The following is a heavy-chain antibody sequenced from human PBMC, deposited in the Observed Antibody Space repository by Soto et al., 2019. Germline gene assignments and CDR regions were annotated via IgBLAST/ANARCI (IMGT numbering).Heavy chain of an antibody. Sequence: PGGSLRLSCAASGFTFSSYWMSWVRQAPGKGLEWVANIKQDGSEKYYVDSVKGRLTISRDNAKNSLYLQMNSLRAEDTAVYYCARVLEWLLFHYYYYYMDVWGKGTTVTVSS. J-gene: IGHJ6*03. CDR1: GFTFSSYW. V-gene: IGHV3-7*01. CDR3: ARVLEWLLFHYYYYYMDV. CDR2: IKQDGSEK. D-gene: IGHD3-3*01.